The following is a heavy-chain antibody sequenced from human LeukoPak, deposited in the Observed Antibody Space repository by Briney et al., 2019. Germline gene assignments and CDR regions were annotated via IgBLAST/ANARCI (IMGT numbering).Heavy chain of an antibody. CDR2: ISYDGSNK. V-gene: IGHV3-30-3*01. J-gene: IGHJ4*02. Sequence: PGGSLRLSCAASGFTFSSYAMYWVRQAPGKGLEWVAVISYDGSNKYYADSVKGRFTISRDNSKNTLYLQMNSLRAEDTAVYYCARAIMVYAGEYYFDYWGQGTLVTVSS. CDR3: ARAIMVYAGEYYFDY. D-gene: IGHD2-8*01. CDR1: GFTFSSYA.